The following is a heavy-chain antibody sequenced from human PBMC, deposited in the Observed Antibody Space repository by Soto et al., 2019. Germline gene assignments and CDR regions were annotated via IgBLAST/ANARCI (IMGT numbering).Heavy chain of an antibody. V-gene: IGHV4-34*01. CDR2: INHSEST. CDR1: GGSFSGYY. Sequence: SETLSLTCAVYGGSFSGYYWSWIRQPPGKRLEWIGEINHSESTNYNPSLKSRVTISVDTSKTQFSLKLSSVTAADTAVYYCARKRGSGSYYTYYYYGMDVWGQGTTVTVTS. CDR3: ARKRGSGSYYTYYYYGMDV. J-gene: IGHJ6*02. D-gene: IGHD3-10*01.